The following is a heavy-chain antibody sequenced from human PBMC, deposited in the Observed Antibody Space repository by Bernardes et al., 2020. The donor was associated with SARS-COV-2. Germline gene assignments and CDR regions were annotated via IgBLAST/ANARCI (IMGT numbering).Heavy chain of an antibody. CDR3: ARRKRGPYNFWSAYGWYLDL. CDR1: GDTFSNYA. Sequence: SVKVSCKASGDTFSNYAITWVRQAPGQGLEWLGGTIPISGTPDYAQKFEGRVTISADESTSTVYMELASLTSEDTAVYYCARRKRGPYNFWSAYGWYLDLWGRGTLVIVSS. J-gene: IGHJ2*01. CDR2: TIPISGTP. V-gene: IGHV1-69*13. D-gene: IGHD3-3*01.